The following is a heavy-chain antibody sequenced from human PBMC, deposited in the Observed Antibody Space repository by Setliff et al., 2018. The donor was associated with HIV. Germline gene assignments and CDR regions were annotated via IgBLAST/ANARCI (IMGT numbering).Heavy chain of an antibody. V-gene: IGHV3-11*04. CDR3: ARDIGIRIMVAASDAFDI. CDR1: GFTLSDYY. Sequence: GGSLRLSCAVSGFTLSDYYLSWIRQAPGKGLEWVSYISYSSSTIYYADSVKGRFTTSRDNAKNSLFLQMNSLRAEDTAVYYCARDIGIRIMVAASDAFDIWGQGTMVTVSS. D-gene: IGHD2-8*01. J-gene: IGHJ3*02. CDR2: ISYSSSTI.